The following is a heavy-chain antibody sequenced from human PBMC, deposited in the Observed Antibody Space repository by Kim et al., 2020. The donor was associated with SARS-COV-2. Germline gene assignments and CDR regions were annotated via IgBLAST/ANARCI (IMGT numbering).Heavy chain of an antibody. CDR3: ARSGDIVATEYYFDY. D-gene: IGHD5-12*01. J-gene: IGHJ4*02. CDR2: IIPIFGTA. V-gene: IGHV1-69*01. Sequence: VKVSCKASGGTFSSYAISWVRQAPGQGLEWMGGIIPIFGTANYAQKFQGRVTITADESTSTAYMELSSLRSEDTAVYYCARSGDIVATEYYFDYWGQGTLVTVSS. CDR1: GGTFSSYA.